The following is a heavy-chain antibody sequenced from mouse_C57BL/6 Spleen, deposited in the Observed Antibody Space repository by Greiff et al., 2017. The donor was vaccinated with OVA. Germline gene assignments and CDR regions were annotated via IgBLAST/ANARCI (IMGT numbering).Heavy chain of an antibody. J-gene: IGHJ4*01. V-gene: IGHV5-6*02. CDR3: ARQAEGYAMDY. D-gene: IGHD3-2*02. Sequence: DVKLQESGGDLVKPGGSLKLSCAASGFTFSSYGMSWVRQTPDKRLEWVATISSGGSYTYYPDSVKGRFTISRDNAKNTLYLQMSSLKSEDTAMYYCARQAEGYAMDYWGQGTSVTVSS. CDR2: ISSGGSYT. CDR1: GFTFSSYG.